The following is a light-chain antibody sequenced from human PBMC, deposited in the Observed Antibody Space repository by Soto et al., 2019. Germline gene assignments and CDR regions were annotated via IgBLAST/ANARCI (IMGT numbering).Light chain of an antibody. V-gene: IGKV3-20*01. CDR3: LQYDSTPPT. J-gene: IGKJ1*01. CDR1: QSVNSNY. CDR2: GAS. Sequence: EIVLTQSPGTLSLSPGERATLSCRASQSVNSNYLAWYQRKPGQAPRLLIYGASNRATEIPYRFSASGSGTDFTLTITILEAEDFAVYYCLQYDSTPPTFGQGTKVEVK.